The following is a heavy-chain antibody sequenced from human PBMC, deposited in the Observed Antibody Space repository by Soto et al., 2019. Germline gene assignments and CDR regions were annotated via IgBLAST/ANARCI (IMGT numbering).Heavy chain of an antibody. D-gene: IGHD6-19*01. CDR1: GASVRSNTIY. Sequence: PSETLSLTCTVSGASVRSNTIYWGWLRQPPGRGLESIANIYYDGNTYYNPSLESRVTISLDTSKNQFSLTLRSVTAADTAVYYCARSHLVPGLFMYPFDSCGQGTQVTVSS. V-gene: IGHV4-39*01. CDR2: IYYDGNT. CDR3: ARSHLVPGLFMYPFDS. J-gene: IGHJ4*01.